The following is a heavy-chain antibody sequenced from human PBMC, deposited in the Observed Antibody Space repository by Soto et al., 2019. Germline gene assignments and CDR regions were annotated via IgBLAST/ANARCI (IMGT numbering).Heavy chain of an antibody. CDR2: IIPIFGTA. D-gene: IGHD6-13*01. Sequence: GASVKVSCKASGGTFSSYAISWVRQAPGQGLEWMGGIIPIFGTANYAQKFQGRVTITADESTSTAYMELSSLRSEDTAVYYCARSALPSIAATGRVSTYYYYYGMDVWRQGTTVTVSS. J-gene: IGHJ6*02. V-gene: IGHV1-69*13. CDR1: GGTFSSYA. CDR3: ARSALPSIAATGRVSTYYYYYGMDV.